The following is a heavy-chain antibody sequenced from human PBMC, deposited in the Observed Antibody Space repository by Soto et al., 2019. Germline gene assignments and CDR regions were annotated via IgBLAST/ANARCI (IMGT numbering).Heavy chain of an antibody. CDR1: GYTLTELS. CDR2: FDPEDGET. CDR3: ATDGDTAMVWSNWFDP. D-gene: IGHD5-18*01. Sequence: ASVKVSCKVSGYTLTELSMHWVRQAPGKGLEWMGGFDPEDGETIYAQKFQGRVTMTEDTSTDTAYMELSSLRSEDTAVYYCATDGDTAMVWSNWFDPWGQGTLVTVSS. V-gene: IGHV1-24*01. J-gene: IGHJ5*02.